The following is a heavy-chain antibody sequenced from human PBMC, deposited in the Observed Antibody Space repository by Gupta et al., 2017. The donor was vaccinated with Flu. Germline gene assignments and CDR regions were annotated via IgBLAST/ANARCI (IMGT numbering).Heavy chain of an antibody. D-gene: IGHD2-15*01. CDR2: IVPLFGTW. J-gene: IGHJ6*02. V-gene: IGHV1-69*01. CDR3: ATDIAVAVSSTYFYYGMAV. Sequence: QGLKGLGGIVPLFGTWNYAEKFQGRVTITADESTSTAFMELSSMSSGDTAIYYCATDIAVAVSSTYFYYGMAVWGQGTTVTVSS.